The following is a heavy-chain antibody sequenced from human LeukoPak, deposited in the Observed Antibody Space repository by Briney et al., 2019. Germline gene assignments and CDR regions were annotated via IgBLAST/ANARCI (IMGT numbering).Heavy chain of an antibody. Sequence: GASLKVSCKASGYTFTNYYMHWVRQAPGQGLEWMGGIIPIFGTANYAQKFQGRVTITADESTSTAYMELSSLRSEDTAVYYWARVRDIVVVPAAPLHYYYGMDVWGQGTTVTVSS. CDR3: ARVRDIVVVPAAPLHYYYGMDV. CDR1: GYTFTNYY. V-gene: IGHV1-69*13. D-gene: IGHD2-2*01. CDR2: IIPIFGTA. J-gene: IGHJ6*02.